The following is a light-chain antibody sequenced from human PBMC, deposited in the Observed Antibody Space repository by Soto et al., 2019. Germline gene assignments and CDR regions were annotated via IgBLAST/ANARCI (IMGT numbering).Light chain of an antibody. CDR2: TNN. CDR3: ASWDDSLNGVV. J-gene: IGLJ2*01. Sequence: QSVLTQPPSASGTPGQRVTISCSGSNSNIGDNTVNWFQQLPGTAPKLLISTNNQRPSGVPDRFSGSKSGTSASLAISGLQSEDEADYYCASWDDSLNGVVFGGGTK. CDR1: NSNIGDNT. V-gene: IGLV1-44*01.